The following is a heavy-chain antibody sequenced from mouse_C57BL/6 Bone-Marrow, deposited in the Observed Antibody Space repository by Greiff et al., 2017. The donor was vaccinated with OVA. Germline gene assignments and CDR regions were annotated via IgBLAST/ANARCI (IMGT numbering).Heavy chain of an antibody. CDR1: GFTFSDYY. CDR3: AREVYAMDY. CDR2: LSNGGGST. J-gene: IGHJ4*01. Sequence: EVKVVESGGGLVQPGGSLKLSCAASGFTFSDYYMYWVRQTPEKRLEWVAYLSNGGGSTYYPDTVKGRFTISRDNAKNTLYLQMSLRKSEDTAMYYCAREVYAMDYWGQGTSVTVSS. V-gene: IGHV5-12*01.